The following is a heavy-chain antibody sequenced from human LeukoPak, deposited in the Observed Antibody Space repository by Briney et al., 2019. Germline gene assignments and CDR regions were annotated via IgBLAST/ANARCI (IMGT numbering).Heavy chain of an antibody. V-gene: IGHV1-2*02. D-gene: IGHD3-10*01. J-gene: IGHJ6*02. Sequence: GSSVKVSCKASGYTFTGYYMRWVRQAPGEGLEWMGWINPNSGGTNDAQKFHGEVTMTRDTPISTAYMELSRLRSDDTAVHYSAREYYYGPGSYYAPDYYYYYGMDVWGQGTTVTVSS. CDR1: GYTFTGYY. CDR3: AREYYYGPGSYYAPDYYYYYGMDV. CDR2: INPNSGGT.